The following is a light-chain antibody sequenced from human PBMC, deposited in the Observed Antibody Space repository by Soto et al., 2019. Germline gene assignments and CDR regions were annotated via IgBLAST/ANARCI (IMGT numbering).Light chain of an antibody. CDR1: QSINSN. Sequence: VMTQSPATLSVSPGERATLSCTASQSINSNLAWYQQRPGQAPRLLIYGASTRATGIPARFSGSGSGTEFTLTISSLQSEDFAVYYCQQYNNWWTFGQGTKVE. J-gene: IGKJ1*01. V-gene: IGKV3-15*01. CDR3: QQYNNWWT. CDR2: GAS.